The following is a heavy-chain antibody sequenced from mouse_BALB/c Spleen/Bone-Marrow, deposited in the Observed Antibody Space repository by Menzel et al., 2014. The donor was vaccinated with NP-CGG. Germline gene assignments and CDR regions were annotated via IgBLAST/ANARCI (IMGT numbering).Heavy chain of an antibody. CDR2: INPYNGGT. D-gene: IGHD1-1*01. J-gene: IGHJ4*01. CDR1: GYSFTGYT. CDR3: ARWDCYGYAMDY. V-gene: IGHV1-18*01. Sequence: EVQLQQSGPALVKPGASMKISCKASGYSFTGYTMNWVKQSHGKNLEWIGLINPYNGGTSYKQKFKGKATLTVDKSSSTAYIELLSLTSEDSAVYYGARWDCYGYAMDYWGQGTSVTVSS.